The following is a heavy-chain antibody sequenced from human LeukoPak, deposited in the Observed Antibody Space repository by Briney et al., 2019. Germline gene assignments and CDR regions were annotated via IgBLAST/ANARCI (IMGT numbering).Heavy chain of an antibody. CDR3: ARKGSTPRRWFDP. J-gene: IGHJ5*02. Sequence: ASVKVSRKASGYTFTGYYMHWVRQAPGQGLEWMGWINPNSGGTNYAQKFQGRVTMTRDTSISTAYMELSRLRSDDTAVYYCARKGSTPRRWFDPWGQGTLVTVSS. V-gene: IGHV1-2*02. CDR1: GYTFTGYY. CDR2: INPNSGGT. D-gene: IGHD6-13*01.